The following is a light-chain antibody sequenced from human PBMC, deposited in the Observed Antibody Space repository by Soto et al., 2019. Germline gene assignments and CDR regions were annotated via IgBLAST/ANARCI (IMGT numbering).Light chain of an antibody. J-gene: IGKJ1*01. CDR1: QSVSNN. CDR2: DAS. Sequence: ILMTQSPGTLSLSPGERATLSCRASQSVSNNLAWYQQKPRQAPSLLIYDASTRATGIPARFSGSGSGTDFTLTISGLQSEDFAVYYCQQYGNWPPRTFGQGTKVEIK. CDR3: QQYGNWPPRT. V-gene: IGKV3-15*01.